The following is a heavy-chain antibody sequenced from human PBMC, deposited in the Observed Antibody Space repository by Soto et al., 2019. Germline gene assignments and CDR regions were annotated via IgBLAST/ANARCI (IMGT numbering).Heavy chain of an antibody. D-gene: IGHD3-16*01. J-gene: IGHJ6*02. Sequence: QVQLVQSGAEVKKPGASVKISCKASGYTFTSYHIHWVRQAPGQGLEWMGIINPGGGSTTYAQKFQGRVTMTRDTSTSTVYMELSSLRSEDTAVYYCARGGGYYGVDVWGQGTTVTVSS. CDR1: GYTFTSYH. CDR2: INPGGGST. V-gene: IGHV1-46*01. CDR3: ARGGGYYGVDV.